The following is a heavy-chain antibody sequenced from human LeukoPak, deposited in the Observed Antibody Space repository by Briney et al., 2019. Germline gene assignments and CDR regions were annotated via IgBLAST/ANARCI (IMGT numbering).Heavy chain of an antibody. CDR3: ARDFLQGFRPYDY. D-gene: IGHD2/OR15-2a*01. CDR2: ISSGSSTI. J-gene: IGHJ4*02. CDR1: GFTFSSYS. V-gene: IGHV3-48*01. Sequence: GGSLRLSRAASGFTFSSYSMNWVRQAPGKGLEWVSYISSGSSTIYYADSVKGRFTISRDNAKNSLYLQMNSLRAEDTAVYYCARDFLQGFRPYDYWGQGTLVTVSS.